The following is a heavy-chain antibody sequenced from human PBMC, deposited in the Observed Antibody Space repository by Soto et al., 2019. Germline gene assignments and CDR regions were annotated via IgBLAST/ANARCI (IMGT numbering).Heavy chain of an antibody. J-gene: IGHJ6*02. V-gene: IGHV1-2*02. D-gene: IGHD2-8*01. CDR1: GYTCTGYY. CDR3: ARGVSIVLMVYANVGGMDV. CDR2: INPNSGGT. Sequence: ASVKVSCKASGYTCTGYYMHWVRQAPGQGLEWMGWINPNSGGTNYAQKFQGRVTMTRDTSISTAYMELSRLRSDDTAVYYCARGVSIVLMVYANVGGMDVWGQGTTVTVSS.